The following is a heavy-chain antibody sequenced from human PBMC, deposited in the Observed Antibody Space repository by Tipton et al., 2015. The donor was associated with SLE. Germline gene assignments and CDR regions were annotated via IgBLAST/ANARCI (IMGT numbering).Heavy chain of an antibody. J-gene: IGHJ4*02. CDR3: ARDSDRFLGFFDY. D-gene: IGHD2/OR15-2a*01. Sequence: TLSLTCTVSGDSISSGNYYWNWIRQPPGKGLEWIGYIYYSGSTNYNPSLKSRVTISVDTSKNQFSLRLSSVTAADTAVYYCARDSDRFLGFFDYWGQGTLVTVST. CDR2: IYYSGST. V-gene: IGHV4-61*01. CDR1: GDSISSGNYY.